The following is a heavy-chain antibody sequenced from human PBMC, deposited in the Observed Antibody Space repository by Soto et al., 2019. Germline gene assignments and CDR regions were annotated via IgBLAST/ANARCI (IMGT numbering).Heavy chain of an antibody. V-gene: IGHV3-23*01. D-gene: IGHD6-13*01. J-gene: IGHJ4*02. Sequence: EVQLLESGGGLVQPGGSLRLSCAASGFTFSSYAMRWVRQAPGKWLEWVSAISCSGGSTYYADSVKGRFTISRDNSKNTLYLQRNSLRVEDTAIYYCARGVPAAATDYWGQGTLVTVSS. CDR2: ISCSGGST. CDR1: GFTFSSYA. CDR3: ARGVPAAATDY.